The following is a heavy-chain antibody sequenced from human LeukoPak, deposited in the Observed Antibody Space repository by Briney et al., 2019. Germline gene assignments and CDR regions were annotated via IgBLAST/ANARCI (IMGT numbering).Heavy chain of an antibody. V-gene: IGHV3-23*01. CDR2: ISGSGGST. Sequence: GGSLRLSCAASGFTFSSYAMSWVRQAQGKGLEWVSAISGSGGSTYYADSVKGRFTISRDNSKNTLYLQMNSLRAEDTAVYYCAKDNDFWSGFGDAFDIWGQGTMVTVSS. J-gene: IGHJ3*02. CDR3: AKDNDFWSGFGDAFDI. D-gene: IGHD3-3*01. CDR1: GFTFSSYA.